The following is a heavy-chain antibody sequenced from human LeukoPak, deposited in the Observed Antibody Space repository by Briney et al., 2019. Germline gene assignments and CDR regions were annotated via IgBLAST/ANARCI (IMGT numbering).Heavy chain of an antibody. CDR3: ARGGRIAVAAAKKFDY. J-gene: IGHJ4*02. V-gene: IGHV1-46*01. Sequence: ASVKVSCKASGYTFTSYYMHWVRQAPGQGLEWMGIINPSGGSTSYAQKFQGRVTMTRDTSTSTVYMELSSLRSEDTAVHYCARGGRIAVAAAKKFDYWGQGTLVTVSS. CDR2: INPSGGST. D-gene: IGHD6-19*01. CDR1: GYTFTSYY.